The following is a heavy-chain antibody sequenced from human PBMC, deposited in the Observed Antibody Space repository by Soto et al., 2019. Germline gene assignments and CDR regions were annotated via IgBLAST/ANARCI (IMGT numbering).Heavy chain of an antibody. Sequence: QVQLVQSGAEVKKPGSSVKVSCKASGGTFSSYAISWVRQAPGQGLEWMGGIIPIFGTANYAQKFQGRVTITADESTSTAYMELSSLRSEDTAVYYCARGPRQQLVRGDYYYYGMDVWGQGTTVTVSS. CDR1: GGTFSSYA. D-gene: IGHD6-13*01. V-gene: IGHV1-69*01. CDR3: ARGPRQQLVRGDYYYYGMDV. J-gene: IGHJ6*02. CDR2: IIPIFGTA.